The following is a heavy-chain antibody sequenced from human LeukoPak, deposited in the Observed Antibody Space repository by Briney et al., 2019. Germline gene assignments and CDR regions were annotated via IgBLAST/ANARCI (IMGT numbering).Heavy chain of an antibody. CDR3: ARDHPLGIFGVVIPPSVPGV. CDR2: ISAYNGNT. V-gene: IGHV1-18*01. D-gene: IGHD3-3*01. Sequence: ASVKVSCKASGYTFTSYGISWVRQAPGQGLEWMGWISAYNGNTNYAQKLQGRVTLTTDTSTSTAYMELRSLRSDDTAVYYCARDHPLGIFGVVIPPSVPGVWGQGTLVTVSS. CDR1: GYTFTSYG. J-gene: IGHJ4*02.